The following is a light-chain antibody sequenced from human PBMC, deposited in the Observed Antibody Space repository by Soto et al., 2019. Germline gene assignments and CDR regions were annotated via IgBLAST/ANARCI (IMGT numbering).Light chain of an antibody. CDR3: QQYNHWWT. Sequence: EIVMTQSPATLSVSPGERATLSCRASQSVSTNLVWYQQKPGQAPRLLIYGASTRATGVPGRFSGTGSGTEFTLTISSLQSEDSAVYYCQQYNHWWTVVQGTKVEI. J-gene: IGKJ1*01. V-gene: IGKV3-15*01. CDR2: GAS. CDR1: QSVSTN.